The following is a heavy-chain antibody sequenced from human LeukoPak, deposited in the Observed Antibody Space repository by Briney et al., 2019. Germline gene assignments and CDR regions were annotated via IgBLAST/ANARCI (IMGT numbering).Heavy chain of an antibody. CDR3: ASPRLSGYSSGWYIFDY. D-gene: IGHD6-19*01. V-gene: IGHV1-69*06. Sequence: SVKVSCKASGGTFSSYAISWVRQAPGQGLEWMGGIIPIFGTANYAQKFQGRVTITADKSTSTAYMELSSLRSEDTAVYYCASPRLSGYSSGWYIFDYWGQGTLVTVSS. J-gene: IGHJ4*02. CDR2: IIPIFGTA. CDR1: GGTFSSYA.